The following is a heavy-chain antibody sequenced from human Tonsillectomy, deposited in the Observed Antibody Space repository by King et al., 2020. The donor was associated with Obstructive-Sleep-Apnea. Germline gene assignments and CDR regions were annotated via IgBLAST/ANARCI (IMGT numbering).Heavy chain of an antibody. V-gene: IGHV4-30-2*01. Sequence: QLQESGSGLVKPSQTLSLTCAVSGGSISSGGYSWSWIRQPPGKGLECIGYIYHSGSTYYTPSLKSRVTISVDRSKNQFSLKLSSVTAADTAVYYCARTFGGEAFFDYWGQGTLVTVSS. J-gene: IGHJ4*02. D-gene: IGHD2-21*01. CDR1: GGSISSGGYS. CDR3: ARTFGGEAFFDY. CDR2: IYHSGST.